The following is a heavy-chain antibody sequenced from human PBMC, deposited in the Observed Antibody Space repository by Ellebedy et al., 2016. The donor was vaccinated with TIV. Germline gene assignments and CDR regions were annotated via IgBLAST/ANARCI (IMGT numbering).Heavy chain of an antibody. D-gene: IGHD3-22*01. Sequence: MPSETLSLTCSVSGDSISSSNNLWGWIRQPPGKGLEWIGSIYYSGTTYHNPSLKSRVTMSIDTSKNQFSLQLTSVTAADTAVYYCARDFYDSSGYPDFWGQGTLVTVSS. CDR2: IYYSGTT. CDR3: ARDFYDSSGYPDF. CDR1: GDSISSSNNL. J-gene: IGHJ4*02. V-gene: IGHV4-39*07.